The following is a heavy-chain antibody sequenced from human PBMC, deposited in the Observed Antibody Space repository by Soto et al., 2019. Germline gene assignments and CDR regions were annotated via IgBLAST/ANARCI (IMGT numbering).Heavy chain of an antibody. J-gene: IGHJ3*02. Sequence: QVQLQESGPGLVKPSETLSLTCTVPSGSIRTSYWTWIRQFPGKRLEWIAHIHNSGNTNSNPSLKSRVTILMDTSKNQISLRLTSVTAADTAMYYCARLQYTVVTPIDMWGQGTMVTVSS. D-gene: IGHD2-21*02. CDR1: SGSIRTSY. V-gene: IGHV4-59*01. CDR3: ARLQYTVVTPIDM. CDR2: IHNSGNT.